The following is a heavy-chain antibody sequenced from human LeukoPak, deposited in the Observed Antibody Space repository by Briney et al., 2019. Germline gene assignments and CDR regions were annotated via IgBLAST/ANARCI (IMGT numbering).Heavy chain of an antibody. V-gene: IGHV1-24*01. CDR2: FDPEDGET. CDR1: GYTLTELS. Sequence: ASVKVSCKVSGYTLTELSMHWVRQAPGKGLEWMGGFDPEDGETIYAQKFQGRVTMTEDTSTDTAYMELSRLRSDDTAVYYCARGIYSGSSHFDYWGQGTLVTVSS. CDR3: ARGIYSGSSHFDY. J-gene: IGHJ4*02. D-gene: IGHD1-26*01.